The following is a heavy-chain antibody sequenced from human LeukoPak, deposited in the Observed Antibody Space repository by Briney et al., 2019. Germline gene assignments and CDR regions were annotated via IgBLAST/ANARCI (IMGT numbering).Heavy chain of an antibody. Sequence: PSETLSLTCTVSGGSTSSYYWSWIRQPPGKGLEWIGYICYSGSTNYNPSLKSRVTISVDTSKNQFSLKLSSVTAADTAVYYCARHTKNSSGWYYFDYWGQGTLVTVSS. J-gene: IGHJ4*02. V-gene: IGHV4-59*08. CDR3: ARHTKNSSGWYYFDY. CDR1: GGSTSSYY. D-gene: IGHD6-19*01. CDR2: ICYSGST.